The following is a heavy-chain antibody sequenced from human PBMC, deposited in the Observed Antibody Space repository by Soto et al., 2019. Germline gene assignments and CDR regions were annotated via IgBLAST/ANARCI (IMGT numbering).Heavy chain of an antibody. J-gene: IGHJ5*02. CDR1: GGSIRSYY. CDR3: AREAGVQYPFVP. Sequence: QVQLQESGPGLVKPSETLSLTCTVSGGSIRSYYWSWIRQPPGKGLEWIGYIYYSGSTNYNPSLKRRVTISVDTSKSQFSLKLSSVTAADTAMYYCAREAGVQYPFVPWGQGTLVTVSS. D-gene: IGHD1-1*01. CDR2: IYYSGST. V-gene: IGHV4-59*01.